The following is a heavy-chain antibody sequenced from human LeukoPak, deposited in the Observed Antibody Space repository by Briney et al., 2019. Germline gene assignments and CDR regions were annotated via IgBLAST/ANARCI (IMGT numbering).Heavy chain of an antibody. D-gene: IGHD4-17*01. CDR1: GYTFTSYY. J-gene: IGHJ4*02. Sequence: ASVKVSCKASGYTFTSYYMHWVRQAPGQELEWMGIINPSGGSTSYAQKFQGRVTMTRDTSTSTVYMELSSLRSEDTAVYYCAREATVTAYAGGAFDYWGQGTLVTVSS. CDR2: INPSGGST. V-gene: IGHV1-46*01. CDR3: AREATVTAYAGGAFDY.